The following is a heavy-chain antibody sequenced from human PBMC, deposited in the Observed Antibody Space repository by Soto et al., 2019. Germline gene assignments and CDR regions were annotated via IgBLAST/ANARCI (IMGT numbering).Heavy chain of an antibody. V-gene: IGHV4-39*01. CDR3: ARSSITPRLFMYPFDY. J-gene: IGHJ4*02. Sequence: SETLSLTCTVSGGSISNNHYYWGWVRQPPGKGLEWIASISYSGTTYYNPSLKSRVTKSVDTSRNQFSLRLTSVTAADTAVYYCARSSITPRLFMYPFDYWGQGTLVTVSS. CDR1: GGSISNNHYY. CDR2: ISYSGTT. D-gene: IGHD6-6*01.